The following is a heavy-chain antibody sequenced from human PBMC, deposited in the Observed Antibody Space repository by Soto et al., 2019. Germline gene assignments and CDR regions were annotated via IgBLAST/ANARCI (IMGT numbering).Heavy chain of an antibody. CDR2: ILYSGTT. J-gene: IGHJ4*02. V-gene: IGHV4-30-4*01. CDR1: GGSISSGDYY. CDR3: AINGALDY. D-gene: IGHD2-8*01. Sequence: SETLSLTCTVSGGSISSGDYYWSWIRQPPGKGLEWIGYILYSGTTNYNPSLESRLTISVDTTKNQFSLKLTSVTAADPAVYYCAINGALDYWGRGTLVTVSS.